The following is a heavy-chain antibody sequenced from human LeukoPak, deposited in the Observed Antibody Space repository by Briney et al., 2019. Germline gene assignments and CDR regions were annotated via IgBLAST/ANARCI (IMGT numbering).Heavy chain of an antibody. CDR2: IYYSGST. J-gene: IGHJ4*02. CDR1: GGSISSYY. CDR3: ARAGYCSSTSCYTISQFDY. D-gene: IGHD2-2*02. Sequence: SETLSLTCIVSGGSISSYYWSWIRQPPGKGLEWIGYIYYSGSTNYNPSLKSRVTISVDTSKNQFSLKLSSVTAADTAVYYCARAGYCSSTSCYTISQFDYWGQGTLVTVSS. V-gene: IGHV4-59*01.